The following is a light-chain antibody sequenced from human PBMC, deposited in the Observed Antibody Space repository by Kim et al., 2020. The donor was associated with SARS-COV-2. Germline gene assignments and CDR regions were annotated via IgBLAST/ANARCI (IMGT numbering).Light chain of an antibody. CDR2: SNN. Sequence: GKRVIISSSGSSSNVGVNTANWYQQLPGAAPKLLIYSNNQRPSGIPDRFSGSKSGSSASLAISGLQSEDEADYYCAAWDDSLNGWVFGGGTQLTVL. CDR3: AAWDDSLNGWV. V-gene: IGLV1-44*01. CDR1: SSNVGVNT. J-gene: IGLJ3*02.